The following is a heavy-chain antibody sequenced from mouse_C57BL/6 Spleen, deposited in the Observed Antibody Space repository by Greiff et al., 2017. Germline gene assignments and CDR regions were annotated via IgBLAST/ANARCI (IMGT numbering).Heavy chain of an antibody. J-gene: IGHJ2*01. CDR2: ISYDGSN. CDR3: ARWVTTVVFDY. Sequence: EVKLQESGPGLVKPSQSLSLTCSVTGYSITSGYYWNWIRQFPGNKLEWMGYISYDGSNNYNPSLKNRISITRDTSTNQFFLKLNSVTTEDTATYYCARWVTTVVFDYWGQGTTLTVSS. D-gene: IGHD1-1*01. V-gene: IGHV3-6*01. CDR1: GYSITSGYY.